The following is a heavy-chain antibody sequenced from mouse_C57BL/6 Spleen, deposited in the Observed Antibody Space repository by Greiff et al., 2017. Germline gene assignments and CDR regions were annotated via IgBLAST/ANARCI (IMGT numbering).Heavy chain of an antibody. CDR2: IRLKSDNYAT. CDR1: GFTFSNYW. CDR3: TGPYYDLGFAY. V-gene: IGHV6-3*01. J-gene: IGHJ3*01. D-gene: IGHD2-4*01. Sequence: EVMLVESGGGLVQPGGSMKLSCVASGFTFSNYWMNWVRQSPEKGLEWVAQIRLKSDNYATHYAESVKGRFTISRDDSKSSVYLQMNNLRAEDTGIYYCTGPYYDLGFAYWGQGTLVTVSA.